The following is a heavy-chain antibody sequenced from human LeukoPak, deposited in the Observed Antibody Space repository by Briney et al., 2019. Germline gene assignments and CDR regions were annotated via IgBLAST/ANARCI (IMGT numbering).Heavy chain of an antibody. CDR1: GFTFSSYA. CDR3: AKGLEVSHFAY. J-gene: IGHJ4*02. Sequence: GGSLRLSCAASGFTFSSYAMSWVRQAPGKVLEWVSAISGSGGSTYYADSVQGRFTISRDNSKNTLYLQMNSLRAEDTAVYYCAKGLEVSHFAYWGQGTLVTVSS. D-gene: IGHD3-22*01. CDR2: ISGSGGST. V-gene: IGHV3-23*01.